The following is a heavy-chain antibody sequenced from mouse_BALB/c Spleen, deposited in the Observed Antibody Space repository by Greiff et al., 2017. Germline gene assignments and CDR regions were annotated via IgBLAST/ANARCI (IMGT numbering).Heavy chain of an antibody. CDR3: ALNYYGSSYGFAY. CDR1: GFNIKDTY. CDR2: IDPANGNT. Sequence: EVQLQESGAELVKPGASVKLSCTASGFNIKDTYMHWVKQRPEQGLEWIGRIDPANGNTKYDPKFQGKATITADTSSNTAYLQLSSLTSEDTAVYYCALNYYGSSYGFAYWGQGTLVTVSA. D-gene: IGHD1-1*01. J-gene: IGHJ3*01. V-gene: IGHV14-3*02.